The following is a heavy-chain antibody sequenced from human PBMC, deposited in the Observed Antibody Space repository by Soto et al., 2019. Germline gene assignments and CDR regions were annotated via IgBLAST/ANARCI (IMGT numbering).Heavy chain of an antibody. CDR2: MYYSGST. Sequence: QFHLQESGPGLVKPAETLSLTCSVSGGSISTSRNFWGWIRQPPGKGLEWIGSMYYSGSTYYNPSLKSRLTISADTSKNQFSLNLNSVTAADTAIYYCVRGDTYFYYMDVWGTGTTVTVSS. CDR1: GGSISTSRNF. D-gene: IGHD5-18*01. J-gene: IGHJ6*03. V-gene: IGHV4-39*01. CDR3: VRGDTYFYYMDV.